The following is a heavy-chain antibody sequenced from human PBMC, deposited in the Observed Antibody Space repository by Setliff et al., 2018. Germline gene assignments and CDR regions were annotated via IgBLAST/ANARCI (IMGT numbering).Heavy chain of an antibody. V-gene: IGHV1-18*01. D-gene: IGHD3-3*01. Sequence: ASVKVSCKASGLTFTTFSISWVRQAPGQGLEWMGWITNYNGKTDYAQKFQDRVILTTDTSTNTAYMELRNLRPDDKAIYYCATRTPVTFSGVVTTVWGQGSLVTV. CDR3: ATRTPVTFSGVVTTV. CDR1: GLTFTTFS. CDR2: ITNYNGKT. J-gene: IGHJ4*02.